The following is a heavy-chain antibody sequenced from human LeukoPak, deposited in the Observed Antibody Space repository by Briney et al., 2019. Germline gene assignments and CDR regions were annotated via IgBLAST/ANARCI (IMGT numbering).Heavy chain of an antibody. V-gene: IGHV4-39*01. CDR2: IYYSGST. Sequence: SETLSLTCTASGGSISSSNYYWGWIRQPPGKGLEWIGTIYYSGSTYYNPSLKSRVTISVDSSKNQFSLKLNSVSAADTAVYYCARRLTSSWYLGYFDYWGQGTLVTVSS. J-gene: IGHJ4*02. CDR1: GGSISSSNYY. CDR3: ARRLTSSWYLGYFDY. D-gene: IGHD6-13*01.